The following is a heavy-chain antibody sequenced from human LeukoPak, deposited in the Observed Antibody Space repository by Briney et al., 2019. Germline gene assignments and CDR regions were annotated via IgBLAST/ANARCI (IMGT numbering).Heavy chain of an antibody. D-gene: IGHD7-27*01. V-gene: IGHV1-18*01. J-gene: IGHJ3*02. CDR1: GGSFNNYA. CDR2: ISAYNGNT. CDR3: ARDFPFWGSLRRKLAYAFDI. Sequence: GSSVKVSCKASGGSFNNYAVTWVRQAPGQGLEWMGWISAYNGNTNYAQKLQGRVTMTTDTSTSTAYMELRSLRSDDTAVYYCARDFPFWGSLRRKLAYAFDIWGQGTMVTVSS.